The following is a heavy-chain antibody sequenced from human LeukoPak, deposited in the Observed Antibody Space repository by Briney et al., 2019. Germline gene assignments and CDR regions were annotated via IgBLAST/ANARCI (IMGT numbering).Heavy chain of an antibody. J-gene: IGHJ4*02. Sequence: GGSLRLSCAASGFTFSSYEMSWVRQAPGKGLEWVSYISSSGSAIYYADSVKGRFTISRDNAKNSLYLQMNSLRAEDTAVYYCAKDWSLGYGCLDYWGQGTLVTVSP. V-gene: IGHV3-48*03. CDR1: GFTFSSYE. D-gene: IGHD5-12*01. CDR3: AKDWSLGYGCLDY. CDR2: ISSSGSAI.